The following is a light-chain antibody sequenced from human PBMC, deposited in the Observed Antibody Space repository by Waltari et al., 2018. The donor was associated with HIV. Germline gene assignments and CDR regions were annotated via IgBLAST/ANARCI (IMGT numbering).Light chain of an antibody. CDR3: MQALQTPLT. J-gene: IGKJ4*01. CDR2: LAF. V-gene: IGKV2-28*01. Sequence: DIVMTQSPLSLPVTPGESASIPSRSSQRLPDNNGDNYVGWYVQTRGQSPQLRIYLAFNRASGVPEEFSGSRLGTDFTLNISRGQAEDVGVYYCMQALQTPLTCGGGTKVEI. CDR1: QRLPDNNGDNY.